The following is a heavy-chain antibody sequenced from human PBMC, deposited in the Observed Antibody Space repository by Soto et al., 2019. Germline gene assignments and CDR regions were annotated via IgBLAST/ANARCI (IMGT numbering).Heavy chain of an antibody. CDR3: ASSDRESCSSTSCYGDSYYYMDV. CDR1: DGSISSGGYF. V-gene: IGHV4-31*03. D-gene: IGHD2-2*01. Sequence: PSETLSLTCTVSDGSISSGGYFWSWIRQHPGKGLEWIGYIYYSGSTYYNPSLKSRVTISVDTSKNQFSLKLSSVTAADTAVYYCASSDRESCSSTSCYGDSYYYMDVWGKGTTVTVSS. J-gene: IGHJ6*03. CDR2: IYYSGST.